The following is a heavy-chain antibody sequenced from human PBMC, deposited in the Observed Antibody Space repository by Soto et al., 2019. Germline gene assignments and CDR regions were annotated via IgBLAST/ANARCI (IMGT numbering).Heavy chain of an antibody. J-gene: IGHJ4*02. Sequence: PGESLRTSCKGSGYSFTNYWIVWVLQMPGKGLEWMGIIYPSDSDTRYSPSFQGQVTISVDKSISTAYLQWSSLKASDTAMYFCARHGKLSKNTNYFDYWGQGTMVTVSS. V-gene: IGHV5-51*01. CDR2: IYPSDSDT. D-gene: IGHD1-1*01. CDR1: GYSFTNYW. CDR3: ARHGKLSKNTNYFDY.